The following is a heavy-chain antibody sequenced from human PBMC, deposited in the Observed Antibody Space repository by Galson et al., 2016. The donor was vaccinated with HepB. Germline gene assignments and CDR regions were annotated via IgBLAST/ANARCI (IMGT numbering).Heavy chain of an antibody. CDR1: GFTFSTYA. Sequence: SLRLSCAASGFTFSTYAMNWVRQGPGKGLEWVSSISGSGGITYYANSVKGRFTISRDNSKNTLYLQMNSLRAADTAFYYCAKEPFHTTGWFNDYWGQGTLVTVSS. D-gene: IGHD6-19*01. V-gene: IGHV3-23*01. J-gene: IGHJ4*02. CDR3: AKEPFHTTGWFNDY. CDR2: ISGSGGIT.